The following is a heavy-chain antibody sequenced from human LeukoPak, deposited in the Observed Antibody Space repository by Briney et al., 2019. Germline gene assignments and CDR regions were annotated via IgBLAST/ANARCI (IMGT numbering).Heavy chain of an antibody. Sequence: GGSLRLSCATSGFSFSYYAMHWVRQAPGKGLEWVALIRSDATSKYYADSVKGRFTISRDNSKNTLYLQMNSLRAEDTAVYHCAEDRDGSDAYQKSLDVWGQGTTVTVSS. CDR1: GFSFSYYA. D-gene: IGHD3-10*01. J-gene: IGHJ6*02. V-gene: IGHV3-30*02. CDR2: IRSDATSK. CDR3: AEDRDGSDAYQKSLDV.